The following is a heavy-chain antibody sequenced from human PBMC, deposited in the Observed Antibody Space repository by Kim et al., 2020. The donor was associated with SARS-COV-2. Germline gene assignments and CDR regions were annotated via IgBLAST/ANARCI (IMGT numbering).Heavy chain of an antibody. CDR2: IYYSGST. CDR3: ARGLVVCASAYYFDY. J-gene: IGHJ4*02. CDR1: GGSISSGGYY. D-gene: IGHD2-8*02. Sequence: SETLSLTCTVSGGSISSGGYYWSWIRQHPGKGLEWIGYIYYSGSTYYNPSLKSRVTISVDTSKNQFSLKLSSVTAADTAVYYCARGLVVCASAYYFDYWGQGTLVTVSS. V-gene: IGHV4-31*03.